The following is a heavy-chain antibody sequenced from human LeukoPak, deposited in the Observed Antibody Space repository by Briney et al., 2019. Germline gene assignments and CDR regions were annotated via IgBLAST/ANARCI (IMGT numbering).Heavy chain of an antibody. Sequence: ASVKVSCKASGYTFTSYGISWVRQAPGQGLEWMGWISAYNGNTNYAQKLQGRVTMTTDTSTSTAYMGLRSLRSDDTAVYYCARVYCSGGSCYFNWFDPWGQGTLVTVSS. V-gene: IGHV1-18*01. J-gene: IGHJ5*02. CDR2: ISAYNGNT. CDR1: GYTFTSYG. CDR3: ARVYCSGGSCYFNWFDP. D-gene: IGHD2-15*01.